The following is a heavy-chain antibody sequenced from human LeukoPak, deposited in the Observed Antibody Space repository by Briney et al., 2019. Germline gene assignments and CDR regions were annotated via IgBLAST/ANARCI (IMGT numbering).Heavy chain of an antibody. J-gene: IGHJ4*02. V-gene: IGHV4-59*01. CDR1: GGSISSYY. D-gene: IGHD3-10*01. CDR2: IYYSGST. Sequence: SETLSLTCTVSGGSISSYYWSWFRQPPGKGLEWIGYIYYSGSTNYNPSLKSRVTILVDTSKNQFSLKLSSVTAADTAVYYCARVINYGSGSTYFDYWGQGTLVTVSS. CDR3: ARVINYGSGSTYFDY.